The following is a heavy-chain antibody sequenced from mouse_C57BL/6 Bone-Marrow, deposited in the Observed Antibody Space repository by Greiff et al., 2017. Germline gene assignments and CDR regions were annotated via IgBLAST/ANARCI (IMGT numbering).Heavy chain of an antibody. CDR3: TFYYDCPFAY. Sequence: EVQLQASGAELVRPGASVKLSCTASGFNIKDDYMHWVKQRPEQGLEWIGWIDPENGDTEYASKFQGKATITADTSSNTAYLQLSSLTSEDTAVYYCTFYYDCPFAYWGQGTLVTVSA. CDR2: IDPENGDT. D-gene: IGHD2-4*01. V-gene: IGHV14-4*01. CDR1: GFNIKDDY. J-gene: IGHJ3*01.